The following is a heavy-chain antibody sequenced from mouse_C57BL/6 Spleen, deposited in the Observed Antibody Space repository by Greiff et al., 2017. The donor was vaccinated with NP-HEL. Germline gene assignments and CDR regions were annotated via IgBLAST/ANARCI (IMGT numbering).Heavy chain of an antibody. D-gene: IGHD1-1*01. V-gene: IGHV1-19*01. CDR1: GYTFTDYY. CDR2: INPYNGGT. J-gene: IGHJ2*01. Sequence: EVQLQQSGPVLVKPGASVKMSCKASGYTFTDYYMNWVKQSHGKSLEWIGVINPYNGGTSYNQKFKGKATLTVDKSSSTAYMELNSLTSEDSAVYYCANYCGSSYGFDDWGQGTTLTVSS. CDR3: ANYCGSSYGFDD.